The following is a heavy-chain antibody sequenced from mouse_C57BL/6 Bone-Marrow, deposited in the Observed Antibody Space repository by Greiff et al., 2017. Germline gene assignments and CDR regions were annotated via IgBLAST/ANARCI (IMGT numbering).Heavy chain of an antibody. D-gene: IGHD3-2*02. J-gene: IGHJ4*01. V-gene: IGHV1-81*01. Sequence: VKLLESGAELARPGASVKLSCKASGYTFTSSGISWVKQRPGQGLEWIGEIYPRSGNTYYNEKFKGKATLTADKSSSTAYMELRSLTSEDSAVYFCARQLRLRRKGAMDYWGQGTSVTVSS. CDR2: IYPRSGNT. CDR1: GYTFTSSG. CDR3: ARQLRLRRKGAMDY.